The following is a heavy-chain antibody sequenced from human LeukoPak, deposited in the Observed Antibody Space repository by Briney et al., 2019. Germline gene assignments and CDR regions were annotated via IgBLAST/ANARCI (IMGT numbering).Heavy chain of an antibody. CDR3: ARREGTWGAFDI. CDR1: GGSISSYY. Sequence: SETLSLTCSVSGGSISSYYRSWIRQPPGKGLEWVGYIYYRGSPNYNPSLKSRVTISEDASKNQFFLKLTSVTAADTAVYYCARREGTWGAFDIWGQGTMVTVSS. D-gene: IGHD7-27*01. V-gene: IGHV4-59*01. CDR2: IYYRGSP. J-gene: IGHJ3*02.